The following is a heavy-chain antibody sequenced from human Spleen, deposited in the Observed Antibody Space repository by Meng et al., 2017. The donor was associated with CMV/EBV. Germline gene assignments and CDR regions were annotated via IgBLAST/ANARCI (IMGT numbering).Heavy chain of an antibody. D-gene: IGHD5-18*01. Sequence: GESLKISCAASRFTFSSYWMSWVRQAPGKGLEWVANIKQDGSEKYYVDSVKGRFTISRDNAKNSLYLQMNSLRAEDTAVYYCARGASSQWIQLWSLYYYYGMDVWGQGTTVTVSS. J-gene: IGHJ6*02. CDR3: ARGASSQWIQLWSLYYYYGMDV. V-gene: IGHV3-7*01. CDR2: IKQDGSEK. CDR1: RFTFSSYW.